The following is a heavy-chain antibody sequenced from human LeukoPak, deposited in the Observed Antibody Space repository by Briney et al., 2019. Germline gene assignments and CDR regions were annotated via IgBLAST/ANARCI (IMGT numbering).Heavy chain of an antibody. D-gene: IGHD6-13*01. CDR3: AREGGIGSSWLFDY. V-gene: IGHV1-69*13. CDR1: GYTFTSYA. Sequence: SVKVSCKASGYTFTSYAISWVRQAPGQGLEWMGGIIPIFGTANYAQKFQGRVTITADESTSTAYMELSSLRSEDTAVYYCAREGGIGSSWLFDYLGQGTLVTVSS. J-gene: IGHJ4*02. CDR2: IIPIFGTA.